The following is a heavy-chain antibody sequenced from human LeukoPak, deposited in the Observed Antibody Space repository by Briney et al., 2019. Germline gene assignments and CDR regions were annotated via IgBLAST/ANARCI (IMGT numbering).Heavy chain of an antibody. D-gene: IGHD4-11*01. J-gene: IGHJ4*02. CDR2: IYYSGSA. CDR3: AREIDYTFDY. V-gene: IGHV4-30-4*08. Sequence: SQTLSLTCTASGGSISSGVYYWSWIRQPPGKGLEWIGYIYYSGSAYYNPSLKSRVTISIDTSKNQFSLKLSSVTAADTAVYYCAREIDYTFDYWGQGTLVTVSS. CDR1: GGSISSGVYY.